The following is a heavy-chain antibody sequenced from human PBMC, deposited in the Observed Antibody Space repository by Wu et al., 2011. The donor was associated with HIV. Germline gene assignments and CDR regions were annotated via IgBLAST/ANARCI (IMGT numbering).Heavy chain of an antibody. CDR1: GGTFSSYG. J-gene: IGHJ4*02. CDR3: ARGIPYYYDSSGYSSTPYYFDY. D-gene: IGHD3-22*01. V-gene: IGHV1-69*01. CDR2: IIPIFGTA. Sequence: QVQLVQSGAEVKKPGSSVKVYCKASGGTFSSYGISWVRQAPGQGPEWMGGIIPIFGTANYAQKFQGRVTITTDESTSTAYMELSSLRSEDTAVYYCARGIPYYYDSSGYSSTPYYFDYWGQGTLATVSS.